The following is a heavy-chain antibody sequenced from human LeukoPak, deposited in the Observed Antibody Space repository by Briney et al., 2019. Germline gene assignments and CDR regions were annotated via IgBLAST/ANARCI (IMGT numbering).Heavy chain of an antibody. Sequence: GRSLRLSCAASGFTFSSYAMHWGRQAPGKGLEGGAVISYDGSNKYYADSVKGRFTISRDNSKNTLYLQMNSLTAADTAVYYCARDGLDDYVWGSYRLYYFDYWGQGTLVTASS. CDR1: GFTFSSYA. D-gene: IGHD3-16*02. J-gene: IGHJ4*02. V-gene: IGHV3-30-3*01. CDR2: ISYDGSNK. CDR3: ARDGLDDYVWGSYRLYYFDY.